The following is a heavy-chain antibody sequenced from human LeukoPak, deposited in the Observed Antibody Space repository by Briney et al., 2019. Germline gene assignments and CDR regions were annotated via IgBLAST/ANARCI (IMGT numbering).Heavy chain of an antibody. CDR2: ISPNSGDT. V-gene: IGHV1-2*02. CDR3: ARADAIPDGDYHYSYMDV. CDR1: GYTFIDYY. Sequence: ASVKVSCKASGYTFIDYYMHWVRQAPGQGLEWMGWISPNSGDTEYAQNFQGRVTMTRDTSISTVYLEVSRLRSDDTAVYYCARADAIPDGDYHYSYMDVWGKGTTVTVSS. J-gene: IGHJ6*03. D-gene: IGHD2-8*01.